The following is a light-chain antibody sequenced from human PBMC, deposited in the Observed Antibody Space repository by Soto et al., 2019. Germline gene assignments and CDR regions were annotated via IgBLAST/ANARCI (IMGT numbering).Light chain of an antibody. V-gene: IGLV1-47*01. CDR1: SSNIGSKY. CDR3: AAWDDSRREV. CDR2: RNN. J-gene: IGLJ2*01. Sequence: QSVLTQPPSASGTPGQRVTISCSGSSSNIGSKYVYWYQQLPGTAPKLLIYRNNQRPSGGPDRVSGSKAGTSAPLAISGLRSEDEADYYWAAWDDSRREVVGGGTKLTGL.